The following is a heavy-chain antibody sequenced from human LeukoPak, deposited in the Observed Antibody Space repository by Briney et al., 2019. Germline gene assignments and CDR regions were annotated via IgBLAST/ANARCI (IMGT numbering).Heavy chain of an antibody. V-gene: IGHV1-2*02. Sequence: ASVMVSCKASGYTFTGYYIHWVRQAPGQGLEWMGWINPNSGGTNYAQKFQGRVTMTRDTSISTAYMELSRLTSDDTAVYYCARFAIADDYWGQGTLVTVSS. CDR2: INPNSGGT. J-gene: IGHJ4*02. CDR3: ARFAIADDY. CDR1: GYTFTGYY. D-gene: IGHD2/OR15-2a*01.